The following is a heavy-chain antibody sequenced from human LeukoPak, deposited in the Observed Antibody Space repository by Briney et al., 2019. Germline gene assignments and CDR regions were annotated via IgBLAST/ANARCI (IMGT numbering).Heavy chain of an antibody. V-gene: IGHV3-23*01. CDR1: GFTFSSYA. D-gene: IGHD5-18*01. J-gene: IGHJ4*02. CDR3: AKSGWIQLWLPILYFDY. CDR2: ISGSGGST. Sequence: PGGSLRLSCAASGFTFSSYAMSWVRQAPGKGLEWVSAISGSGGSTYYADSVKGRFTISGDNSKNTLYLQMNSLRAEDTAVYYCAKSGWIQLWLPILYFDYWGQGTLVTVSS.